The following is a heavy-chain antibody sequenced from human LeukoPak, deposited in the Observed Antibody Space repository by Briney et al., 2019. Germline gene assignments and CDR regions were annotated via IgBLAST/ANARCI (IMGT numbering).Heavy chain of an antibody. V-gene: IGHV4-59*01. CDR3: ARSRGYFDY. CDR1: GGSISSYY. D-gene: IGHD6-13*01. J-gene: IGHJ4*02. Sequence: SETLSLTCTVSGGSISSYYWSSIRQPPGKGLEWIGYIYYSGSTSYNPSLKSRVTISVDTSKNQFSLKLSSVTAADTALYYCARSRGYFDYWGQGTLVTVSS. CDR2: IYYSGST.